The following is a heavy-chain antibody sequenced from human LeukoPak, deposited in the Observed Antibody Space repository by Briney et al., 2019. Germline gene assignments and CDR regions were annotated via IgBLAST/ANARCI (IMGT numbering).Heavy chain of an antibody. CDR1: VFTFSSYA. Sequence: GGSLRLSCAASVFTFSSYAMSWVRQAPGKGLEWVSAISGSGGSTYYADSVKGRFTISRDNAKNSLYLQMNSLRAEDTAVYYCAREGDYGDYFDYWGQGTLVTVSS. CDR3: AREGDYGDYFDY. V-gene: IGHV3-23*01. J-gene: IGHJ4*02. CDR2: ISGSGGST. D-gene: IGHD4-17*01.